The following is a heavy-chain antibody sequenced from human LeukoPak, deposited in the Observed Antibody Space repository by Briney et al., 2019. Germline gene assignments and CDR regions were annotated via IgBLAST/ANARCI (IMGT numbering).Heavy chain of an antibody. CDR3: ATRYGSASYFPLAY. D-gene: IGHD3-10*01. Sequence: PGRSLRLSCVSSGFTFSSYAMSWVRQTPGKGLDWVSRISDSGVTTYYAVSVKGRFTISKYNSKNTMYLQMKTLRAEDTAVCYCATRYGSASYFPLAYWGQGTLVTVSS. J-gene: IGHJ4*02. V-gene: IGHV3-23*01. CDR2: ISDSGVTT. CDR1: GFTFSSYA.